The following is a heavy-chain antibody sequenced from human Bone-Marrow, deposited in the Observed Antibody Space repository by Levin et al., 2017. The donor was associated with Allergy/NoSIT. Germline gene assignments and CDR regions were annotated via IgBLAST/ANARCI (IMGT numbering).Heavy chain of an antibody. D-gene: IGHD2-2*01. CDR3: AREGEYCTSSNCFHLDP. V-gene: IGHV4-59*01. J-gene: IGHJ5*02. CDR2: IYYNGNT. Sequence: PSETLSLTCTVSGASISTSYWNWIRQPPGKGLEWIGYIYYNGNTNYNPSLKSRVTISVDTSKNQFSLKLTSVTAADTAVYYCAREGEYCTSSNCFHLDPWGQGTLVTVSS. CDR1: GASISTSY.